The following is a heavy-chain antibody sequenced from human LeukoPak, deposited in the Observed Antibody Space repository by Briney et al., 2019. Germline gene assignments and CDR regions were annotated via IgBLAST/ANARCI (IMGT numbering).Heavy chain of an antibody. Sequence: GGSLRLSCAASGFTFSSYEMNWVRQAPGKALEWVSYISSGSTIYYADSVKGRFTISRDNAKNSLYLQMNSLRAEDTAVYYCARVYYDSSGYRFDYWGQGTLVTVSS. V-gene: IGHV3-48*03. D-gene: IGHD3-22*01. CDR3: ARVYYDSSGYRFDY. J-gene: IGHJ4*02. CDR1: GFTFSSYE. CDR2: ISSGSTI.